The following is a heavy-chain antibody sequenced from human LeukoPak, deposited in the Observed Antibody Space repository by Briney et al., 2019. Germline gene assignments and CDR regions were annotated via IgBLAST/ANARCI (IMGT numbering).Heavy chain of an antibody. D-gene: IGHD3-3*01. V-gene: IGHV3-30*02. Sequence: PGGSLRLSCAASGFTFSSYGMHWVRQAPGKGLEWVAYIRYDGRNKYYADSVKGRFTISRDNSKTTLYLQINCLRAEDTAVYYCAKTSGIFWSGYYSADHFDYWGQGTLVTVSS. CDR3: AKTSGIFWSGYYSADHFDY. CDR2: IRYDGRNK. CDR1: GFTFSSYG. J-gene: IGHJ4*02.